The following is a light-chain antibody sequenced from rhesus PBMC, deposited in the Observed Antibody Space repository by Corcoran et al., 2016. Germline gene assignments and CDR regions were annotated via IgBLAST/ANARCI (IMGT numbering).Light chain of an antibody. CDR3: QHAYGTPPT. CDR2: KAS. Sequence: DIQMTQSPSSLSASVGDRVTITCRASENINTYLNWYQQRPGKAPTLLIYKASTLQGGVPSRFSGGGSGSDYTLTISGLQPEDVATYYCQHAYGTPPTFGGGTKV. CDR1: ENINTY. V-gene: IGKV1-74*01. J-gene: IGKJ4*01.